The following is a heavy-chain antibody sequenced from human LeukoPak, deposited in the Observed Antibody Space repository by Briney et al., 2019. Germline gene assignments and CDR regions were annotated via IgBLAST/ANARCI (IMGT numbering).Heavy chain of an antibody. Sequence: SGGSLRLSCAASGFTATGNQMNWVRQAPGRGPEWVSVIYSGGGTFYADSVKGRFTISRDNSKNTLYLQMNSLRAEDTAVYYCESWVPPFDHWGQGTLVTVSS. CDR2: IYSGGGT. D-gene: IGHD1-1*01. V-gene: IGHV3-66*01. J-gene: IGHJ4*02. CDR1: GFTATGNQ. CDR3: ESWVPPFDH.